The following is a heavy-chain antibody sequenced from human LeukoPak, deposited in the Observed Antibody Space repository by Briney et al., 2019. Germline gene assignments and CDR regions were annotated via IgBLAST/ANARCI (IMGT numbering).Heavy chain of an antibody. J-gene: IGHJ4*02. D-gene: IGHD6-19*01. V-gene: IGHV3-11*01. Sequence: GESLRLSCAASGFTFNDYFMAWIRQAPGKGLEWISYISGSGSTIFYADSVKGRFTVSRDNAKNSVYLQMNSLRAEDTAVYYWGRDVWLGPANEYWGQGTLVNVSS. CDR1: GFTFNDYF. CDR3: GRDVWLGPANEY. CDR2: ISGSGSTI.